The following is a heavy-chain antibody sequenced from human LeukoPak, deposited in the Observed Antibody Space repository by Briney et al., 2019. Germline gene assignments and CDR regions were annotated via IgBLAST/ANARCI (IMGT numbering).Heavy chain of an antibody. D-gene: IGHD2/OR15-2a*01. CDR2: ISDIGSI. J-gene: IGHJ4*02. CDR1: GGSISSYY. V-gene: IGHV4-59*08. CDR3: AGHHPRNTVDF. Sequence: SETLSLTCTVSGGSISSYYWSWIRQPPGKGLEWIAYISDIGSINYNPSLKSRVTISLDTSKNQFSLKLSSVTAADAAVYYCAGHHPRNTVDFWGQGTLVTVSS.